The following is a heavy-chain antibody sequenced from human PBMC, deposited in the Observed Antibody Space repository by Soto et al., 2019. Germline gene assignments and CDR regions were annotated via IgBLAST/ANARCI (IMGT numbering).Heavy chain of an antibody. V-gene: IGHV5-51*01. D-gene: IGHD5-18*01. CDR3: ARRGGSGYSYGFYGMDV. CDR1: GYSFTNYW. Sequence: PGESLKISCKCSGYSFTNYWIGWVRQMPGKGLEWMGIIYPGDSDTRYSPSFQGQVTISADKSISTAYLQWSSLKASDTAMYYCARRGGSGYSYGFYGMDVWGEGTTVTVSS. J-gene: IGHJ6*04. CDR2: IYPGDSDT.